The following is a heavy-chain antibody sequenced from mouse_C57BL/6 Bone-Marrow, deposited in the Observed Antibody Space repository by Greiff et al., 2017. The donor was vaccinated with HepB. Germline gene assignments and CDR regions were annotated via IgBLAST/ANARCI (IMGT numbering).Heavy chain of an antibody. CDR2: IYPGGGYT. CDR1: GYTFTNYW. CDR3: ARSGVWDYGEYAMDY. D-gene: IGHD2-4*01. V-gene: IGHV1-63*01. Sequence: QVQLQQSGAELVRPGTSVKMSCKASGYTFTNYWIGWAKQRPGHGLEWIGDIYPGGGYTNYNEKFKGKATLTADKSSSTAYMQFSSLTSEDSAIYYCARSGVWDYGEYAMDYWGQGTSVTVSS. J-gene: IGHJ4*01.